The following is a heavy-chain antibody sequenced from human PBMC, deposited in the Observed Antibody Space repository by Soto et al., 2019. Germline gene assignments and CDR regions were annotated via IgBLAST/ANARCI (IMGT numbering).Heavy chain of an antibody. CDR2: ISYDGSNK. V-gene: IGHV3-30-3*01. CDR3: ASLDWELLVSYFDY. D-gene: IGHD1-26*01. Sequence: QVQLVESGGGVVQPGRSLRLSCAASGFTFSSYAMHWVRQAPGKGLEWVAVISYDGSNKYYADSVKGRFTISRDNSKNTLYLQMSSLRAEDTAVYYCASLDWELLVSYFDYWGQGTLVTVSS. J-gene: IGHJ4*02. CDR1: GFTFSSYA.